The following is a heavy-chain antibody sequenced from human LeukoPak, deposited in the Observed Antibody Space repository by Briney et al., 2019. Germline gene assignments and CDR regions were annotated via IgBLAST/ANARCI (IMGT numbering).Heavy chain of an antibody. Sequence: GGSLRLSCAASGFTFNSYAMSWVRQAPGKGLEWVSAISGSGGSTYYADSVKGRFTISRDNSKNTLYLQMNSLRAEDPAVYYCARVWFGELALDYWGQGTLVTVSS. CDR2: ISGSGGST. J-gene: IGHJ4*02. CDR1: GFTFNSYA. V-gene: IGHV3-23*01. CDR3: ARVWFGELALDY. D-gene: IGHD3-10*01.